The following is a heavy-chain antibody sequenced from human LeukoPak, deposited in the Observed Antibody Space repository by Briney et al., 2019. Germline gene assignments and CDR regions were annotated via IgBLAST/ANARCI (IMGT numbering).Heavy chain of an antibody. V-gene: IGHV3-15*01. CDR3: TSPLGEMAALGY. D-gene: IGHD5-24*01. J-gene: IGHJ4*02. Sequence: SGGSLRLSCAASGFTFSNAWMSWVRQAPGKGLEWVGRIKSKTDGGTTDYAAPVKGRFTISRDDSKNTLYLQMNSLKTEDTAVYYCTSPLGEMAALGYWGQGTPVTVSP. CDR1: GFTFSNAW. CDR2: IKSKTDGGTT.